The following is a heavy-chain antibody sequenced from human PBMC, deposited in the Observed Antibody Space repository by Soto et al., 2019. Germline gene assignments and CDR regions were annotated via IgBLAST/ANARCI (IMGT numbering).Heavy chain of an antibody. D-gene: IGHD3-10*01. CDR1: GSTFSSYE. V-gene: IGHV3-48*03. J-gene: IGHJ6*02. CDR3: ARAAGTLVRGVYGMDV. CDR2: ISPNSTTI. Sequence: GGSLRLSCAASGSTFSSYEMNWVRQAPGKGLEWISYISPNSTTIYYSDSVKGRFTISRDNAKSSLNLQMNSLRAEDTAVYYCARAAGTLVRGVYGMDVWGQGTTVTVSS.